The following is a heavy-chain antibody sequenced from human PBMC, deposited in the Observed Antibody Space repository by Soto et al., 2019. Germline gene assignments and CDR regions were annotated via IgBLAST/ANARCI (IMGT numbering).Heavy chain of an antibody. CDR2: IYSGGST. V-gene: IGHV3-53*01. D-gene: IGHD6-19*01. J-gene: IGHJ3*02. CDR3: AKDPYSSGPRDAFDI. CDR1: GFTVSSNY. Sequence: WGSLRLSCAASGFTVSSNYMSWVRQAPGKGLEWVSVIYSGGSTYYADSVKGRFTISRHNSKNTLYLQMNSLRAEDTAVYYCAKDPYSSGPRDAFDIWGQGTMVTVSS.